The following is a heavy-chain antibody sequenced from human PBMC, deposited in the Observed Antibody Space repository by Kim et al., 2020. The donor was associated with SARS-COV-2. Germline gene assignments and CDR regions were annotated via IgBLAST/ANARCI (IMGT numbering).Heavy chain of an antibody. Sequence: GGSLRLSCAASGFTFGRHWMSWVRQAPGKGLEWVGNINEGGSDKYDVDSVRGRFTISRDNAQNSLYLQMNSLRAEDTAVYYCARYEYGTLYFGSWGQGTLVTVSS. D-gene: IGHD6-6*01. CDR2: INEGGSDK. CDR1: GFTFGRHW. CDR3: ARYEYGTLYFGS. J-gene: IGHJ4*02. V-gene: IGHV3-7*01.